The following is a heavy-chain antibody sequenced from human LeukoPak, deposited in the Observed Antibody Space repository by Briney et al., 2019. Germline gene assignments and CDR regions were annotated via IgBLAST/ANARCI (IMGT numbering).Heavy chain of an antibody. CDR1: GFTFSSHR. Sequence: GGSLRLSCAASGFTFSSHRMSWVRQAPGKGLEWVANIKEDGSEKYYVDSVKGRFTISRDNAKNSLYLQMNSLRAEDTAVYYCARNRLNIDYWGQGTLVTVSS. J-gene: IGHJ4*02. V-gene: IGHV3-7*01. CDR3: ARNRLNIDY. D-gene: IGHD1-14*01. CDR2: IKEDGSEK.